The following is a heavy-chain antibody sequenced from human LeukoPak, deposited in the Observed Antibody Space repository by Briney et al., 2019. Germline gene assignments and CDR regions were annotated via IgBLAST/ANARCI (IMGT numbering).Heavy chain of an antibody. V-gene: IGHV1-46*01. CDR2: INPSGGST. J-gene: IGHJ4*02. Sequence: ASVKVSCTASGYTFTSYYLHWVRQAPGEGLEWMGIINPSGGSTSYAQKFQGRVTITRDTTASTAYMGLSSLRSEDTAIYYCARVNGYSFDYWGQGALVTVSS. D-gene: IGHD2-8*01. CDR1: GYTFTSYY. CDR3: ARVNGYSFDY.